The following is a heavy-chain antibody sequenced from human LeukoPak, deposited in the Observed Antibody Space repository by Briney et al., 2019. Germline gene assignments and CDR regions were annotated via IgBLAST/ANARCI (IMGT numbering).Heavy chain of an antibody. Sequence: SETLSLTCAVYGGSFSGYYWSWIRQPPAKGLEWIGEINHSGSTNYNPSLKSRVTISVDTSKNQFSLNLSSVTAADTAVYYCARHSARYYDSSGFYYWYFDLWGRGTLVTVSS. D-gene: IGHD3-22*01. V-gene: IGHV4-34*01. J-gene: IGHJ2*01. CDR3: ARHSARYYDSSGFYYWYFDL. CDR2: INHSGST. CDR1: GGSFSGYY.